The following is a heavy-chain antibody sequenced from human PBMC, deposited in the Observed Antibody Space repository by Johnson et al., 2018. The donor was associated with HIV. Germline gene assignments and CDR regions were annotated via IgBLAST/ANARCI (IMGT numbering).Heavy chain of an antibody. J-gene: IGHJ3*02. CDR3: VWYCSGGCSSAFDI. V-gene: IGHV3-11*04. CDR1: GFTFSDYY. Sequence: QVQLVESGGGLVKPGGSLRLSCAASGFTFSDYYMSWIRQAPGQGLEWVSYIRSSGSTIYYADSVKGRFTISRDNAKNSLYLQMNSLRAEDTAVYYCVWYCSGGCSSAFDIWGQGTMVTVSS. D-gene: IGHD2-15*01. CDR2: IRSSGSTI.